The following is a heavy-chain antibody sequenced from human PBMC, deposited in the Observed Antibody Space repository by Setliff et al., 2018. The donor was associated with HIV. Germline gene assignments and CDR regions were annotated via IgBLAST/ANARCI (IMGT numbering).Heavy chain of an antibody. CDR1: GDSISSGSYY. V-gene: IGHV4-61*09. D-gene: IGHD2-21*01. Sequence: PSETLSLTCTVSGDSISSGSYYWSWIRQPAGKGLEWIGHVYTSGSADYNPSLNSRLTISIDTSRNQFSLRLNSVTAADTTVYFCARVGLAYSGDMDVWGKGTMVTVSS. J-gene: IGHJ6*03. CDR3: ARVGLAYSGDMDV. CDR2: VYTSGSA.